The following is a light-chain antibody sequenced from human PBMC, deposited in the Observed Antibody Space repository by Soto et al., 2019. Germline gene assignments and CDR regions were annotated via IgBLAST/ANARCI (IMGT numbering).Light chain of an antibody. CDR2: GNS. Sequence: QSVLTQPPSVSGAPGQRVTISCTGSSSNIGAGYDVHWYQQLPGTAPKLLISGNSNRPSGVPDRFSGSKSGTSASLAITGLQAEDEADYYCQSYDSSRRGVFRTGTKLTVL. J-gene: IGLJ1*01. CDR3: QSYDSSRRGV. CDR1: SSNIGAGYD. V-gene: IGLV1-40*01.